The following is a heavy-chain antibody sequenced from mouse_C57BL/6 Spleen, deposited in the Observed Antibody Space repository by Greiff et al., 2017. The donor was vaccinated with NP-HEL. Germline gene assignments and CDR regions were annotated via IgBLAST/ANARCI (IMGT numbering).Heavy chain of an antibody. CDR2: IYPGNSDT. V-gene: IGHV1-5*01. CDR3: TRSRYIVVFGWFAY. J-gene: IGHJ3*01. CDR1: GYTFTSYW. Sequence: EVQLQESGTVLARPGASVKMSCKTSGYTFTSYWMHWVKQRPGQGLEWIGAIYPGNSDTSYNQKFKGKATLTAVTSASTAYMELSSLTDEDSAFYYGTRSRYIVVFGWFAYWGQGTLVTVSA. D-gene: IGHD2-14*01.